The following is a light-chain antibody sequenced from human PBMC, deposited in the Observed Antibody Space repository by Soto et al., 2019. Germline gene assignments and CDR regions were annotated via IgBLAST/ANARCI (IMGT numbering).Light chain of an antibody. CDR3: EQYDKSIT. CDR2: GAS. Sequence: EIVLTQSPGTLSLSPGERATLSCRASQSVSSSYLAWYQQKPGQALRLLIYGASSRATGIPDRFSGSGSGTDFTLTINRLEPEDFAVYYCEQYDKSITFGGGTKVEIK. J-gene: IGKJ4*01. V-gene: IGKV3-20*01. CDR1: QSVSSSY.